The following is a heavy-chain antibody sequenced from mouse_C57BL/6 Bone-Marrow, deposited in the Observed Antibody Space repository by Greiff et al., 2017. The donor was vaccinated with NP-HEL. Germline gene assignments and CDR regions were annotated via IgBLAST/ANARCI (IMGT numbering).Heavy chain of an antibody. D-gene: IGHD1-1*01. Sequence: QVQLKQPGAELVKPGASVKLSCKASGYTFTSYWMHWVKQRPGQGLEWIGMIHPNSGSTNYNEKFKSKATLTVDKSSSTAYMQLSSLTSEDSAVYYGARWGISFITTVVAGGDFDYWGQGTTLTVSS. CDR3: ARWGISFITTVVAGGDFDY. J-gene: IGHJ2*01. V-gene: IGHV1-64*01. CDR2: IHPNSGST. CDR1: GYTFTSYW.